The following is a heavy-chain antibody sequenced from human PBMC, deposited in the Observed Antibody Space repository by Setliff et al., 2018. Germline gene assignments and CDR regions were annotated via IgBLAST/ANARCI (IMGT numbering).Heavy chain of an antibody. D-gene: IGHD3-22*01. CDR3: ARSRYYYDSSGYYYYFDY. J-gene: IGHJ4*02. CDR1: GGSISSYW. Sequence: SETLSLTCTVSGGSISSYWWSWIRQPAGKGLEWIGRIYTSGSTNYNPSLKSRVTMSVDTSKNKFSLKLSSVTAADTAVYYCARSRYYYDSSGYYYYFDYWGQGTLVTVSS. CDR2: IYTSGST. V-gene: IGHV4-4*07.